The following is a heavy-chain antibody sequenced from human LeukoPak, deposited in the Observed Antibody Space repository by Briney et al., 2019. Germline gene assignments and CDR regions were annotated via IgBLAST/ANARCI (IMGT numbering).Heavy chain of an antibody. Sequence: SETLSLTCTVSGGSVTYTNYWGWIRQPPGKGLEWIGNIYYSGSTYYNPSLKSRVTISEDTSKNQFSLKLSSVTAADTAVYYCARRSSSWYSKIDSWGQGTLVTVSS. V-gene: IGHV4-39*01. CDR2: IYYSGST. CDR3: ARRSSSWYSKIDS. CDR1: GGSVTYTNY. D-gene: IGHD6-13*01. J-gene: IGHJ4*02.